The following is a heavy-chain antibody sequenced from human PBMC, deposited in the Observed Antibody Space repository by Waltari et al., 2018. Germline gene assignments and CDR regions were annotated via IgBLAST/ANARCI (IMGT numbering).Heavy chain of an antibody. J-gene: IGHJ4*02. CDR1: GFTFDDYA. Sequence: EVQLVESGGGLVQPGRSLRLSCAASGFTFDDYAMHWVRQAPGKGLEWVSGISWNSGSIGYADSVKGRFTISRDNAKNSLYLQMNSLRAEDTALYYCAKDSYDSSGYYVTYFDYWGQGTLVTVSS. CDR3: AKDSYDSSGYYVTYFDY. CDR2: ISWNSGSI. D-gene: IGHD3-22*01. V-gene: IGHV3-9*01.